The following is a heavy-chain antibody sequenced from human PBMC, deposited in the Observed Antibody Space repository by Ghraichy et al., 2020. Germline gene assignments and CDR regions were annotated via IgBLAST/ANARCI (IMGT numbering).Heavy chain of an antibody. V-gene: IGHV3-15*01. CDR3: ICRTFYSGEDY. J-gene: IGHJ4*02. CDR1: GFTFSSAW. Sequence: GGSLRLSCAASGFTFSSAWMSWVRQPPGKGLEWVGRIRNKTDGGTADYSAPVKGRFTISRDDSENTLYLQMNSLKTEDTAVYYCICRTFYSGEDYWGQGALVTVSS. D-gene: IGHD2/OR15-2a*01. CDR2: IRNKTDGGTA.